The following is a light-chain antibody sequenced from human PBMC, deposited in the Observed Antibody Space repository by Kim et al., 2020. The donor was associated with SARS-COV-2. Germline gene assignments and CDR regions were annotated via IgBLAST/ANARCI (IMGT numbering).Light chain of an antibody. J-gene: IGLJ2*01. CDR3: QVWDSSSDHRVV. CDR2: YDS. V-gene: IGLV3-21*04. Sequence: PGKTARVSCGGNSIGTKSVQWYQQKSGQAPVLVIYYDSDRPSGIPERFSGSNSGNTATLTISRVEAGDEADYYCQVWDSSSDHRVVFGGGTQLTVL. CDR1: SIGTKS.